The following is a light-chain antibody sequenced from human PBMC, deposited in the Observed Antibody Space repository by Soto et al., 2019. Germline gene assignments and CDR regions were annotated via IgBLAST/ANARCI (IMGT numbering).Light chain of an antibody. CDR1: SSNIGSNY. CDR2: INN. Sequence: QSLLTQPPSASGTPGQRVTISCSGRSSNIGSNYVNWYQQLSGTAPKLVIYINNQRPSGITDRFSGSKSGTSASLAISGLQSEDEAEYYCATWDDSLNGWGFGGGTKLTVL. V-gene: IGLV1-44*01. J-gene: IGLJ3*02. CDR3: ATWDDSLNGWG.